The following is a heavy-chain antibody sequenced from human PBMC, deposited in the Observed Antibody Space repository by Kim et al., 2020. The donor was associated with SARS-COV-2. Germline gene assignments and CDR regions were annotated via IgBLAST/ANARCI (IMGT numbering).Heavy chain of an antibody. CDR1: GFTFSSYG. D-gene: IGHD6-13*01. J-gene: IGHJ5*02. Sequence: GGSLRLSCAASGFTFSSYGMHWVRQAPGKGLEWVAVISYDGSNKYYADSVKGRFTISRDNSKNTLYLQMNSLRAEDTAVYYCAKDGIAAAGHANWFDPWGQGTLVTVSS. CDR2: ISYDGSNK. CDR3: AKDGIAAAGHANWFDP. V-gene: IGHV3-30*18.